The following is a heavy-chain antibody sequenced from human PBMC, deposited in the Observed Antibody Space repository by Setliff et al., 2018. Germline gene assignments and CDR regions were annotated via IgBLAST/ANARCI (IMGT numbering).Heavy chain of an antibody. J-gene: IGHJ6*03. D-gene: IGHD4-17*01. CDR2: IIPVLGMT. CDR1: GAPFNAYG. CDR3: ARGPSPTVTPSRLIYFYHMDV. Sequence: SVKVSCKASGAPFNAYGVSWVRQAPGQGLEWMGAIIPVLGMTDYAQKFRGGLTITADQSTTTVYMELSSLRFDDTALYYCARGPSPTVTPSRLIYFYHMDVWGTGTTVTVSS. V-gene: IGHV1-69*10.